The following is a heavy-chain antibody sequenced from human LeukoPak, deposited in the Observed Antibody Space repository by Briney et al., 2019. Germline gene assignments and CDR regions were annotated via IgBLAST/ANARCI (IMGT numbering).Heavy chain of an antibody. CDR1: GFTFSSYS. CDR2: ISGTSGII. CDR3: ARGTWDGDRTFDI. V-gene: IGHV3-48*02. J-gene: IGHJ3*02. D-gene: IGHD5-24*01. Sequence: GGSLRLSCAASGFTFSSYSMNWVRQAPGKRLEWISYISGTSGIIYYTPSVKGRFTISRDNGKYSLYLQMNSLRDDDTAVYFCARGTWDGDRTFDIWGQGAMVTVSS.